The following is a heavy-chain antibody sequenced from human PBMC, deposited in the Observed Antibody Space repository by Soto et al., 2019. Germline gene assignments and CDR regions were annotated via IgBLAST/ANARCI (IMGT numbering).Heavy chain of an antibody. CDR3: ARVGSRDAYNYVLDQ. CDR1: GRIFSSFP. V-gene: IGHV1-69*06. D-gene: IGHD5-18*01. J-gene: IGHJ1*01. CDR2: VISASGSV. Sequence: QVQVVQSGAEVKKPGSSVKISCKASGRIFSSFPTSWVRQVPGQGLEWMGGVISASGSVTYAPKCQGRGTMTAVNSAGIGYMELTSLTSEDTAIYYCARVGSRDAYNYVLDQWGPGTLVTVSS.